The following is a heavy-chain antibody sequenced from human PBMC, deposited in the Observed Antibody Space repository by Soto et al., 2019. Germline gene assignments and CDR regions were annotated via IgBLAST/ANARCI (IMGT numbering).Heavy chain of an antibody. J-gene: IGHJ4*02. CDR3: ARVRREYDNSGPVDY. Sequence: SETLSLTCAASVGSISSGDYSWNWIRQPPGKGLEWIGYIYYGGSTYYNPSLQSRVTMSVDRSRNQFSLKLNSVTAADTAVYYCARVRREYDNSGPVDYWGQGTLVTVSS. V-gene: IGHV4-30-2*01. CDR1: VGSISSGDYS. CDR2: IYYGGST. D-gene: IGHD3-22*01.